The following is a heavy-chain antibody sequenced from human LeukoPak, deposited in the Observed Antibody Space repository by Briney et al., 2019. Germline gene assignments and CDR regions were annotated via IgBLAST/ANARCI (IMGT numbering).Heavy chain of an antibody. J-gene: IGHJ5*02. D-gene: IGHD2-2*01. CDR3: ARDIVVVPLVMGWFDP. V-gene: IGHV3-11*01. CDR1: GFTFSDYY. Sequence: PGGSLRLSCAASGFTFSDYYMSWIRQAPGKGLEWVSYISGSGRTIYYADSVKGRFTISRDNAKNSLYLQMNSLRVEDTAVYYCARDIVVVPLVMGWFDPWGQGTLVTVSS. CDR2: ISGSGRTI.